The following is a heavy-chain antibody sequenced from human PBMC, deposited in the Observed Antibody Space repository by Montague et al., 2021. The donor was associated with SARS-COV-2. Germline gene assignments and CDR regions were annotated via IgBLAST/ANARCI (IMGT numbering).Heavy chain of an antibody. CDR3: TRSGDGVYYGMDV. J-gene: IGHJ6*02. CDR1: GFTFSRYW. CDR2: INIDGSRT. D-gene: IGHD2-21*02. Sequence: PLRLSCATSGFTFSRYWMRWVRQVPGKGLLWVSRINIDGSRTTYADSVKGRFTISRDNAKNTLFLQMNGLRADDTAVYYCTRSGDGVYYGMDVWGQGTTVTVSS. V-gene: IGHV3-74*03.